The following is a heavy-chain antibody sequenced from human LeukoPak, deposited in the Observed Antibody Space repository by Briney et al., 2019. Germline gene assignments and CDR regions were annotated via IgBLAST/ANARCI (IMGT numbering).Heavy chain of an antibody. Sequence: SETLSLTCTVSGYPISSGYYWGWIRQPPGKGLEWIGSIYHSGSTYYNPSLKSRVTISVDTSKNQFSLKLSSVTAADTAVYYCASRRAGILLGPFDYWGQGTLVTVSS. CDR1: GYPISSGYY. J-gene: IGHJ4*02. D-gene: IGHD2-21*01. CDR3: ASRRAGILLGPFDY. V-gene: IGHV4-38-2*02. CDR2: IYHSGST.